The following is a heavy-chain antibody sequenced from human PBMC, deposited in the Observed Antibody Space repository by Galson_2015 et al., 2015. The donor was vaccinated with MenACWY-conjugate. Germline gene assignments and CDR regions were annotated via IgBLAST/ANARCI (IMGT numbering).Heavy chain of an antibody. CDR2: IWYDGSEK. V-gene: IGHV3-33*01. D-gene: IGHD2-15*01. CDR3: ARDLGRFGSGGSYFDY. J-gene: IGHJ4*02. CDR1: GFKFNTYG. Sequence: SLRLSCAASGFKFNTYGMHWVRQAPGKGLEWMAVIWYDGSEKYYADSVKGRFIISRDNSKNTVYLQMNSLRAEDTAVYYCARDLGRFGSGGSYFDYWGQGALVTVSS.